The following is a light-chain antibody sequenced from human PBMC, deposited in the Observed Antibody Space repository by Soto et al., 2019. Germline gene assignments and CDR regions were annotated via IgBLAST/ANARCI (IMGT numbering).Light chain of an antibody. CDR1: QSVLYSSNNKNY. J-gene: IGKJ1*01. V-gene: IGKV4-1*01. Sequence: DIVMTQSPDSLAVSLGERATINCKSSQSVLYSSNNKNYLAWYQQKQGQPPKLLIYWASTRESGIPDRFSGSGSGTDFTLTISSLQAEDVAVYCCQQYYTAPSTCGQGTKVEIK. CDR2: WAS. CDR3: QQYYTAPST.